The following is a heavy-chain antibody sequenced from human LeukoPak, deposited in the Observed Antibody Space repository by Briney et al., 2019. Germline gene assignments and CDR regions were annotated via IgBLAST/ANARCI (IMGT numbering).Heavy chain of an antibody. Sequence: GASVKVSCKASGYTFTNYDINWVRQATGQGLEWMGWMNPNSVNTGYAQKFQGRVTITRNTSISTAYMELSSLRSEDTAVYYCARAYYDILTGWVGFDIWGQGTMVTVSS. CDR3: ARAYYDILTGWVGFDI. CDR2: MNPNSVNT. CDR1: GYTFTNYD. V-gene: IGHV1-8*03. J-gene: IGHJ3*02. D-gene: IGHD3-9*01.